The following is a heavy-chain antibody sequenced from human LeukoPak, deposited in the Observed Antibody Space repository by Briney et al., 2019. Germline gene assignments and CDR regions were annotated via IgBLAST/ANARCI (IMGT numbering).Heavy chain of an antibody. V-gene: IGHV3-48*03. CDR1: GFTFSSYE. CDR2: ISSSGSTI. D-gene: IGHD2-2*01. J-gene: IGHJ3*02. Sequence: GGSLRLSCAASGFTFSSYEMNWVRQAPGKGLEWVSYISSSGSTIYYADSVKGRFTISRDNAKNSLYLQMNSLRAEDTAVYYCARDWLGYCSSTSCPESSAFDIWGQGTMVTVPS. CDR3: ARDWLGYCSSTSCPESSAFDI.